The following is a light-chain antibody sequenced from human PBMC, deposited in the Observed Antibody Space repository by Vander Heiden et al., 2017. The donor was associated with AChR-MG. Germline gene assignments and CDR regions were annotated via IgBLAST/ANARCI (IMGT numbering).Light chain of an antibody. V-gene: IGKV1-33*01. J-gene: IGKJ2*01. CDR3: QQDDNLPYT. CDR2: DAS. Sequence: QIPQSPSSLSASVGDRVTITCQASQDISNYLNWYQQKPGKAPKLLIYDASNLETGVPSRFSGSGSGTDFTFTISSLQPEDIATYYCQQDDNLPYTFGPGTKLEIK. CDR1: QDISNY.